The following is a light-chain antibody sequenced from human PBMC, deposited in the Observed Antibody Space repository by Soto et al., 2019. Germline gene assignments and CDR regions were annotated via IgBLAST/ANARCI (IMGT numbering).Light chain of an antibody. V-gene: IGLV2-14*03. CDR2: EVR. CDR3: ESYGSATLI. J-gene: IGLJ2*01. Sequence: QSALTQPASVSGSPGQSITISCTGTSSDIGGYDYVSWFQQYSGKAPTLIIYEVRFRPSGVSPRFSGSKSGNTAYLTISGRQPGDEAEYYCESYGSATLIFGGGTKVTVL. CDR1: SSDIGGYDY.